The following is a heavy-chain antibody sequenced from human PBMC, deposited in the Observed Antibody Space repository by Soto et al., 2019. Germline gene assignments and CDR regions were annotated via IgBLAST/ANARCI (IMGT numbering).Heavy chain of an antibody. D-gene: IGHD3-22*01. CDR1: GYTFTSYG. J-gene: IGHJ3*02. V-gene: IGHV1-18*01. Sequence: QVQLVQSGAEVKKPGASVKVSCKASGYTFTSYGISWVRQAPGQGLEWMGWISAYNGNTNYAQKLRSRDTITPATSTSIAYMELSSLRSDDAAVYYCASGLDYSDSSGFSHDAFDIWGQRTVVTVSS. CDR2: ISAYNGNT. CDR3: ASGLDYSDSSGFSHDAFDI.